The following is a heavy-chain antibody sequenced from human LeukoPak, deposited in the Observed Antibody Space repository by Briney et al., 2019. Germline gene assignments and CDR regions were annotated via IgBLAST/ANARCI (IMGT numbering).Heavy chain of an antibody. J-gene: IGHJ5*02. CDR1: GGSISSGGYY. V-gene: IGHV4-31*03. D-gene: IGHD3-10*01. Sequence: SETLSLTCTVSGGSISSGGYYWSWIRQHPGKGLEWIGYIYYSGSTYYNPSLKSRVTISVDTSKNQFSLKLSSVTTADTAVYYCARAGDHNWFDPWGQRTLVTVSS. CDR2: IYYSGST. CDR3: ARAGDHNWFDP.